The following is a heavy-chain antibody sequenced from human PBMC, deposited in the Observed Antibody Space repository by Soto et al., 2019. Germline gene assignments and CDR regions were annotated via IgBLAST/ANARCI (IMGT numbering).Heavy chain of an antibody. Sequence: ASVKVSCKASGYTFTSYDINWVRQATGQGLEWMGWMNPNSGNTGYAQKFQGRVTMTRNTSISTAYMELSSLRSEDTAVYYCARFSPMDLRIAAAVTNWFDPWGQGTLVTVSS. D-gene: IGHD6-13*01. CDR3: ARFSPMDLRIAAAVTNWFDP. V-gene: IGHV1-8*01. J-gene: IGHJ5*02. CDR2: MNPNSGNT. CDR1: GYTFTSYD.